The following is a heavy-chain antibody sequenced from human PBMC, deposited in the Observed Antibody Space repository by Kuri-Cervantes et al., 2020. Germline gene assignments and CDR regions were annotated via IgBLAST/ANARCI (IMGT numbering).Heavy chain of an antibody. V-gene: IGHV3-74*01. Sequence: GGSLRLSCAASGFTFSSNWIHWVRQAPGKGLVWVSRINSDGSSATYADSVKGRFTISRDNAKNTLYLQMYSLRDEDTAVYYCARAPLTFLDYWGQGTLVTVSS. J-gene: IGHJ4*02. CDR3: ARAPLTFLDY. CDR2: INSDGSSA. CDR1: GFTFSSNW. D-gene: IGHD2-21*01.